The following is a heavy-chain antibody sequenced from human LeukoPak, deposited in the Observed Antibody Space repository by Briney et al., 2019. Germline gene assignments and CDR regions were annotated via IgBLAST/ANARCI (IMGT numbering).Heavy chain of an antibody. CDR1: GGSLSSSSYY. J-gene: IGHJ4*02. CDR2: IYYSGST. CDR3: ARGVNSGYFDY. V-gene: IGHV4-39*07. Sequence: SETLSLTCTVSGGSLSSSSYYWGWIRQPPGKGLEWIVSIYYSGSTYYNPSLKSRVTISLDTSKNQFSLKLTSVTAADTAVYYCARGVNSGYFDYCGQGTLVTVSS. D-gene: IGHD1-26*01.